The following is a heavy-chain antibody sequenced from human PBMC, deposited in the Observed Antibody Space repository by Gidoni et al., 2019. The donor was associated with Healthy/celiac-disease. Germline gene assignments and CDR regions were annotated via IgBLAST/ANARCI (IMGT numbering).Heavy chain of an antibody. J-gene: IGHJ3*02. V-gene: IGHV1-2*04. CDR3: AIRGYSSGLDAFDI. D-gene: IGHD6-19*01. Sequence: VQLVQSGAEVKKPGASVKVSCKASVYTFTGYYMHWGRQAPVQGLEWMGWINPNSGGTNYAQKFQGWGTMTRDTSISTAYMELSRLRSDDTAVYYCAIRGYSSGLDAFDIWGQGTMVTVSS. CDR2: INPNSGGT. CDR1: VYTFTGYY.